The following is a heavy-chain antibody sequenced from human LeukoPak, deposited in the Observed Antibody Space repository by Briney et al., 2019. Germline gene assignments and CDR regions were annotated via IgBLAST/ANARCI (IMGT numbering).Heavy chain of an antibody. D-gene: IGHD2-2*01. V-gene: IGHV4-34*01. CDR2: INHSGST. Sequence: SETLSLTCAVYGGSFSGYYWSWIRQPPGKGLEWIGEINHSGSTNYNPSLKSRVTISVDTSKNQSSLKLSSVTAADTAVYYCARIVVVPAAPNYYYGMDVWGQGTTVTVSS. CDR3: ARIVVVPAAPNYYYGMDV. J-gene: IGHJ6*02. CDR1: GGSFSGYY.